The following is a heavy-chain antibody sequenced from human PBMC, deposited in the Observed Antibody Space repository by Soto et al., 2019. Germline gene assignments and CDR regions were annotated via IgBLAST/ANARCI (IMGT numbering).Heavy chain of an antibody. J-gene: IGHJ3*02. CDR1: GFTFSSYS. Sequence: GGSLRLSCAASGFTFSSYSKNWVRQAPGKGLEWVSYISSSSSTIYYADSVKGRFTISRDNAKNSLYLQMNSLRDEDTAVYYCARDKYYDFWSGYLCAFDIWGQGTMVTVSS. CDR2: ISSSSSTI. D-gene: IGHD3-3*01. V-gene: IGHV3-48*02. CDR3: ARDKYYDFWSGYLCAFDI.